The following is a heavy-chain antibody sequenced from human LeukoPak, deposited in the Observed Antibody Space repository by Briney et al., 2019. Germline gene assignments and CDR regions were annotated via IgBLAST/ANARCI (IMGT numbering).Heavy chain of an antibody. V-gene: IGHV4-34*01. Sequence: SETLSLTCAVYGGSFSGYYWSWIRQPPGKGLEWIGEINHSGSTNYNPSLKSRVTISVDTSKNQFSLKLSSVTAADTAVYYCARNSNQRYDSSGYSYYFDYWGQGTLVTVSS. J-gene: IGHJ4*02. CDR1: GGSFSGYY. CDR2: INHSGST. CDR3: ARNSNQRYDSSGYSYYFDY. D-gene: IGHD3-22*01.